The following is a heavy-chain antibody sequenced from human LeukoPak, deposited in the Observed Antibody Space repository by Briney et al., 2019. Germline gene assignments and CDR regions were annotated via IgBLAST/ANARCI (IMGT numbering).Heavy chain of an antibody. V-gene: IGHV3-23*01. CDR1: GFTFSTYA. CDR2: ISGSGGST. Sequence: GGSLRLSCAASGFTFSTYAMHWVRQAPGKGLEWVSAISGSGGSTYYADSVKGRFTISRDNAKNSLFLQMNSLRAEDTAVYYCAGEGYGDYDGDYWGQGTLVTVSS. J-gene: IGHJ4*02. D-gene: IGHD4-17*01. CDR3: AGEGYGDYDGDY.